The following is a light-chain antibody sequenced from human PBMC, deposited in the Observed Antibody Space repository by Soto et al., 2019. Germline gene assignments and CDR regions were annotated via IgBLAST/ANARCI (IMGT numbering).Light chain of an antibody. CDR1: QSVSNY. Sequence: EIVLTQSPATLSLSPGERATLSCWASQSVSNYFVWYQQKPGQAPRLLIYDASKRATGIPARFSGSGSGTDFTLTISSLEPEDFAVYYCQQRSNWITFGQGTRLEIK. CDR3: QQRSNWIT. CDR2: DAS. V-gene: IGKV3-11*01. J-gene: IGKJ5*01.